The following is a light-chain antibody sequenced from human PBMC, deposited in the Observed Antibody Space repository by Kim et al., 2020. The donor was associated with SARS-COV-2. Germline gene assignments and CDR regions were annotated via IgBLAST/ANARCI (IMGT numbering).Light chain of an antibody. J-gene: IGKJ1*01. V-gene: IGKV1-5*03. CDR2: KAS. CDR1: QNIDTW. Sequence: ASVGDRVTITCRASQNIDTWLGWYQQKLGKAPNLLIYKASTLERGVPSRFSGSGSGTEFTLTIGCLQPDDFATYYCQQYSGYSRTFGQGTKVDIK. CDR3: QQYSGYSRT.